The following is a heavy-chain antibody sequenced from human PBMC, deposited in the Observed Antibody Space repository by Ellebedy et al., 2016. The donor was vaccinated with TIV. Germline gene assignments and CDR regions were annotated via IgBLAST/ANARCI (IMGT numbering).Heavy chain of an antibody. Sequence: MPSETLSLTCAVYGGSFSGYYWSWIRQPPGKGLEWIGEITHSGSTNYNPSLKSRVTISVATSKNQFSLNLSPVTAADTAVYYCTRGLARDYWGQGTLVTVSS. CDR2: ITHSGST. CDR1: GGSFSGYY. V-gene: IGHV4-34*01. J-gene: IGHJ4*02. CDR3: TRGLARDY.